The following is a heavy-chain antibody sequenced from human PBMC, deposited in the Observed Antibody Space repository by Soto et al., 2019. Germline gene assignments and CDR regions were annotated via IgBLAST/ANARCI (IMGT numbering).Heavy chain of an antibody. D-gene: IGHD3-10*01. Sequence: QVQLVQSGAEVKKPGASVKVSCKPSGYTFTSYGITWVRQAPGQGLEWMGWISAYNGNTNYAQKFQGRVTMTTDTSRSRDYMELRSMGSDDTAVYYCASECFGEFVYQFNYWGKGTLVTVT. CDR2: ISAYNGNT. CDR1: GYTFTSYG. CDR3: ASECFGEFVYQFNY. J-gene: IGHJ4*02. V-gene: IGHV1-18*01.